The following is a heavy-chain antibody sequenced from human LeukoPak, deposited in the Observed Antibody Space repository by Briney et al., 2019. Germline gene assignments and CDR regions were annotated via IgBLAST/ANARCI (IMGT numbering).Heavy chain of an antibody. Sequence: SETLSLTCTVSGGSITSSSYYWGWIRQPPGRGLEWIGSIYYSGSTNYNPSLKSRVTISVDTSKNQFSLKLSSVTAADAAVYYCARPQSYRLYYDSSGYSRWGQGTLVTVSS. D-gene: IGHD3-22*01. V-gene: IGHV4-39*07. CDR2: IYYSGST. CDR3: ARPQSYRLYYDSSGYSR. J-gene: IGHJ4*02. CDR1: GGSITSSSYY.